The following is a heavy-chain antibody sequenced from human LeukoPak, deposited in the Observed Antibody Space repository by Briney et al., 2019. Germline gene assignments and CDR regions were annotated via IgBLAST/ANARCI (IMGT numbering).Heavy chain of an antibody. D-gene: IGHD3-10*01. Sequence: KTGGPLRLSCAASGFTFSYAYMNWVRQAPGKGPEWVGRIKSKGDGGTTDYAAPVKGRFTISRDDSKNMLYLQMNSLTTEDTAVYYCTTVTMVREINWGQGTLVTVSS. V-gene: IGHV3-15*01. CDR3: TTVTMVREIN. CDR2: IKSKGDGGTT. J-gene: IGHJ4*02. CDR1: GFTFSYAY.